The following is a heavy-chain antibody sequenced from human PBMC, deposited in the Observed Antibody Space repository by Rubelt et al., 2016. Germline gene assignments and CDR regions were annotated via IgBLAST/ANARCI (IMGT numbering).Heavy chain of an antibody. Sequence: QVQLVQSGAEVKKPGASVKVSCKASGYTFTSYGISWVRQAPGQGLEWMGWISAYNGNTNYAQKLQGRVTMTTDTSPSTVYMELSSLRYEYTAVYYCARVELSTLSFDYWGQGTLVTVSS. V-gene: IGHV1-18*01. J-gene: IGHJ4*02. CDR2: ISAYNGNT. CDR3: ARVELSTLSFDY. D-gene: IGHD5/OR15-5a*01. CDR1: GYTFTSYG.